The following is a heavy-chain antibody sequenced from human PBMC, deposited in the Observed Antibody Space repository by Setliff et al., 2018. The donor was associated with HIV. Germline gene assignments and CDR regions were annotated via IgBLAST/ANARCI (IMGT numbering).Heavy chain of an antibody. Sequence: GASVKVSCKASGGRFRTYAISWVRQAPGQGLEWMGGIIPMLGTANYARDFQGKVTITADKSTSTAYMELTSLKFEDTAVYYCAKGWLPTDYYYYMDDWGRGTTVTVSS. J-gene: IGHJ6*03. CDR1: GGRFRTYA. V-gene: IGHV1-69*10. CDR2: IIPMLGTA. CDR3: AKGWLPTDYYYYMDD. D-gene: IGHD5-12*01.